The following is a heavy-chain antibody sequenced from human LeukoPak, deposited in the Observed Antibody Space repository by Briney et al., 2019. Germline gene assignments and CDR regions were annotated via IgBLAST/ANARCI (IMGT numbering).Heavy chain of an antibody. Sequence: ASVKVSCKTSGYTFTSYGISWVRQAPGQGLEWMGWIRVYNGNTNYAQKLQGRVTLTTDTSTNTAYMELRSLRSDDTAVYYCAVSLVTSYYFYGMDVWGQGTTVIVSS. CDR1: GYTFTSYG. CDR3: AVSLVTSYYFYGMDV. CDR2: IRVYNGNT. J-gene: IGHJ6*02. V-gene: IGHV1-18*01.